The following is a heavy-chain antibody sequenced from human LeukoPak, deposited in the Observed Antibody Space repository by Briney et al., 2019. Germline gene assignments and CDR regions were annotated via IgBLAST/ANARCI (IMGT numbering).Heavy chain of an antibody. CDR1: GGSISSYY. J-gene: IGHJ4*02. CDR3: ARDPGYSSGWYGGDYFDY. V-gene: IGHV4-4*07. Sequence: LETLSLTCTVSGGSISSYYWSWIWQPAGKGLEWIGRIYTSGSTNYNPSLKSRVTMSVDTSKNQFSLKLSSVTAADTAVYYCARDPGYSSGWYGGDYFDYWGQGTLVTVSS. CDR2: IYTSGST. D-gene: IGHD6-19*01.